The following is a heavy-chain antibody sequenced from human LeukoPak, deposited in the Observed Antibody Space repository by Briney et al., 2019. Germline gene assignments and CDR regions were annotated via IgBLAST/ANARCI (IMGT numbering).Heavy chain of an antibody. CDR3: ARDTSSSGWYVGWFDP. Sequence: PGGSLRLSCAASGFTFSSYAMHWVRQAPGKGLEYVSAISSNGGSTYYANSVKGRFTISRDNSKNTLYLQMGSLRAEDMAVYYCARDTSSSGWYVGWFDPWGQGTLVTVSS. CDR2: ISSNGGST. D-gene: IGHD6-19*01. V-gene: IGHV3-64*01. CDR1: GFTFSSYA. J-gene: IGHJ5*02.